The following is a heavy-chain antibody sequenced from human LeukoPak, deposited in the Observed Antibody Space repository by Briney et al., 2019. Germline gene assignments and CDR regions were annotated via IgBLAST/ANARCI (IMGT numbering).Heavy chain of an antibody. J-gene: IGHJ4*02. D-gene: IGHD6-19*01. Sequence: SETLSLTCAVYGGSFSGYYWSWIRQPPGKGLEWIGEINHSGSTNYNPSLKSRVTISVDTSKNQFSLKLSSVTAEDTAVYYCARDSSGWRSIFDYWGQGTLVSVSS. V-gene: IGHV4-34*01. CDR3: ARDSSGWRSIFDY. CDR2: INHSGST. CDR1: GGSFSGYY.